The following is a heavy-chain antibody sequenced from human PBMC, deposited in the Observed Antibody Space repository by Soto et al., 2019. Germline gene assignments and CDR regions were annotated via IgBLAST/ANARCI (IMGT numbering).Heavy chain of an antibody. D-gene: IGHD3-16*02. CDR1: GGSISSYY. J-gene: IGHJ3*02. V-gene: IGHV4-59*01. CDR3: AGFPTYYDDCWGSYPTYAFDI. Sequence: SETLSLTCTVSGGSISSYYWSWIRQPPGKGLEWIGYIYYSGSTNYNPSLKSRVTISVDTSKNQFSLKLSSVTAADTAVYYCAGFPTYYDDCWGSYPTYAFDIWGPGTMVTVSS. CDR2: IYYSGST.